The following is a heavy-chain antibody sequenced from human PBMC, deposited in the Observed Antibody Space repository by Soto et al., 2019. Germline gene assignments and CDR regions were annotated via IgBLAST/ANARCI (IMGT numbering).Heavy chain of an antibody. J-gene: IGHJ6*02. Sequence: ASVKVSCKASGGTFSSYAISWVRQAPGQGLEWMGGIIPIFGTANYAQKFQGRVTITADESTSTAYMELSSLRSEDTAAYYCARAGSGYDLPPFPYYATNGMDVWGRGTTVTVSS. CDR1: GGTFSSYA. V-gene: IGHV1-69*13. CDR3: ARAGSGYDLPPFPYYATNGMDV. D-gene: IGHD5-12*01. CDR2: IIPIFGTA.